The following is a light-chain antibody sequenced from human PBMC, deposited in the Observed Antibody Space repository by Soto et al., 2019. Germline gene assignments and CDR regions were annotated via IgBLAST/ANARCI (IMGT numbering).Light chain of an antibody. Sequence: IQMTQSPSSLSASVGYRVTITCRASQGISNYLAWYQQKPCXVPKLLIYAASTLQSGVPSRFSGSGSGTDLPLTISILQPEDVATYYCQKYNSAPLALGGGTKVDIK. V-gene: IGKV1-27*01. CDR3: QKYNSAPLA. CDR2: AAS. CDR1: QGISNY. J-gene: IGKJ4*01.